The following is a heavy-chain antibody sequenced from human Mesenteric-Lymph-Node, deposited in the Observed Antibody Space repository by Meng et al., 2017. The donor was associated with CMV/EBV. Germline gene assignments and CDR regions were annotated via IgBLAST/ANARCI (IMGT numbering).Heavy chain of an antibody. CDR1: GFTFTKYW. CDR3: TTVYDFWRY. D-gene: IGHD3-3*01. J-gene: IGHJ4*02. CDR2: INSDETST. Sequence: GESLKISCAAPGFTFTKYWMHWVRRAPGKGLVWVSRINSDETSTIYADSVKGRFTISRDNAKNTLYLQMNSLRDEDTAVYYCTTVYDFWRYWGQGTLVTVSS. V-gene: IGHV3-74*01.